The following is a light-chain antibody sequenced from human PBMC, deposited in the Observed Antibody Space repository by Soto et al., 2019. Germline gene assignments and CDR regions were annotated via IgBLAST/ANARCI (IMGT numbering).Light chain of an antibody. CDR2: DAS. Sequence: EIVLTQSPATLSLSPGERATLSCRASQSVGGYLDWYQQQTGQAPSRLIYDASNRASGIPARFSGSGSGTDFTLTISSLEPEDLAVYYCHQRSNWPPLTFGGGTKVEIK. V-gene: IGKV3-11*01. CDR1: QSVGGY. CDR3: HQRSNWPPLT. J-gene: IGKJ4*01.